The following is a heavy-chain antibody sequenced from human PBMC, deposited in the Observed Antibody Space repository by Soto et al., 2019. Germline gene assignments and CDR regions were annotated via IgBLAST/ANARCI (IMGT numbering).Heavy chain of an antibody. CDR1: GYTFTSYY. D-gene: IGHD6-6*01. Sequence: GASVKVSCKASGYTFTSYYMHWVRQAPGQGLEWMGVINPSGGNTNYAQKFQGRVTMTRDTSTSTVYMELSSLRSEDTAVYYCAGSAARRYFDYWAQGTLVTVSS. J-gene: IGHJ4*02. V-gene: IGHV1-46*03. CDR3: AGSAARRYFDY. CDR2: INPSGGNT.